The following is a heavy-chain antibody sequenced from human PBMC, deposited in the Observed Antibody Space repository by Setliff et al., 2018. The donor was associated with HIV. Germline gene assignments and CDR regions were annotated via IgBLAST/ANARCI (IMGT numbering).Heavy chain of an antibody. Sequence: PSETLSLTCTVSGDSISTSPYSWGWIRQPPGKGLEWIGSIHYSGYTYYSPSLRTRVTISVDTSKNQFSLKLSSVTAADTAVYYCARDWGQRLVIPHWGQGT. CDR3: ARDWGQRLVIPH. V-gene: IGHV4-39*07. J-gene: IGHJ4*02. CDR2: IHYSGYT. CDR1: GDSISTSPYS. D-gene: IGHD2-21*01.